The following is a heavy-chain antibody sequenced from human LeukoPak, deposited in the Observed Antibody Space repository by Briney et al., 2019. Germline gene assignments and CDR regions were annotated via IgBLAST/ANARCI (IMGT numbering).Heavy chain of an antibody. CDR1: GYTFTSYG. V-gene: IGHV1-18*01. CDR3: ARAPYSSGWSPYYFDY. J-gene: IGHJ4*02. Sequence: ASVKVSCKASGYTFTSYGISWVRQAPGQGLEWMGWISAYNGNTNYAQKLQGRVTMTTDTSTSTAYMELSSLRSEDTAVYYCARAPYSSGWSPYYFDYWGQGTLVTVSS. CDR2: ISAYNGNT. D-gene: IGHD6-19*01.